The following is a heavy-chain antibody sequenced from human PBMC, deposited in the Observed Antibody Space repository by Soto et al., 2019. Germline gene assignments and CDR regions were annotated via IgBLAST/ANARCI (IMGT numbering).Heavy chain of an antibody. Sequence: QGLEWMGRIIPILGITNYAQKFQGRVTITADKSTSTAYMELSSLRSDDTAVYYCARGEGSNYERGAYYMDVWGKGTTVTVSS. D-gene: IGHD4-4*01. V-gene: IGHV1-69*04. J-gene: IGHJ6*03. CDR2: IIPILGIT. CDR3: ARGEGSNYERGAYYMDV.